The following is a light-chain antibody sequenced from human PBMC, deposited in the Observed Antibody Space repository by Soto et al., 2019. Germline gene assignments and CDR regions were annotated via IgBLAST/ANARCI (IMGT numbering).Light chain of an antibody. CDR3: SSYTSSSTDV. CDR1: SSDVGGYDY. J-gene: IGLJ1*01. Sequence: QSVLAQPASVSGSPGQPITISCTGTSSDVGGYDYVSWYQHHPGKAPKLTIYEVSNRPSGVSNRFSGSKSGNTASLTISGLQAEDEAEYYCSSYTSSSTDVFGTGTKVTVL. CDR2: EVS. V-gene: IGLV2-14*01.